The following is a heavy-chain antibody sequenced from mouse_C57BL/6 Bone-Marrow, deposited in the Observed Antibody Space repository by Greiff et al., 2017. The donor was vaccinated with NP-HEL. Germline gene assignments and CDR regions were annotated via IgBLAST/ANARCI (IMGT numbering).Heavy chain of an antibody. CDR1: GFPITSGYY. V-gene: IGHV12-3*01. D-gene: IGHD2-3*01. Sequence: VKLQESGPGLVKPSQSLFLTCSITGFPITSGYYWIWIRQSPGKPLEWMGYITHSGETFYNPSLQSPISITRETSKNQFFLQLNSVTTEDTAMYYCAVDYDGYWYFDVWGTGTTVTVSS. J-gene: IGHJ1*03. CDR3: AVDYDGYWYFDV. CDR2: ITHSGET.